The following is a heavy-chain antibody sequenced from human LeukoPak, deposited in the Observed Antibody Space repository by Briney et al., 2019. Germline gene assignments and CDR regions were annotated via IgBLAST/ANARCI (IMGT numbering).Heavy chain of an antibody. Sequence: SGPTLVNPPQPLTLTCTFSGFSLSTSGVGVGWIRQPPGKALEWLAVIYWDDDKRYSPYLKSRLTITQDTSKTQVVLTMTNMDPVDTATYYCAHGVSYYGSGSENFDYWGQGTLVTVSS. V-gene: IGHV2-5*02. D-gene: IGHD3-10*01. CDR1: GFSLSTSGVG. CDR2: IYWDDDK. J-gene: IGHJ4*02. CDR3: AHGVSYYGSGSENFDY.